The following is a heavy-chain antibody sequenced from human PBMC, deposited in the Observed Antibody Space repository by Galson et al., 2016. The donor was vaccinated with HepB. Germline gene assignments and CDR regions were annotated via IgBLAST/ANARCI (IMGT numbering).Heavy chain of an antibody. D-gene: IGHD5-12*01. CDR2: INRRSTTI. J-gene: IGHJ6*02. V-gene: IGHV3-48*02. CDR1: GFTFSDNS. CDR3: ARGEGWLQENYRYYYGMDV. Sequence: SLRLSCAASGFTFSDNSLNWVRQAPGKGLEWVSYINRRSTTIYYAESVKGRFTIPRDNAKNSLYLQMTSLRDEDSGVYYCARGEGWLQENYRYYYGMDVWGQGTTVTVSS.